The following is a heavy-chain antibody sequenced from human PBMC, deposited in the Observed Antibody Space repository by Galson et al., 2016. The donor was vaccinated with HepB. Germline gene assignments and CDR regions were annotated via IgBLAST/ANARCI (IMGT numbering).Heavy chain of an antibody. V-gene: IGHV4-59*12. CDR1: GGSIYTYF. D-gene: IGHD1-26*01. CDR2: IYYSGST. Sequence: SETLSLTCTVSGGSIYTYFWNWIRQPPGKGLEWIAYIYYSGSTNYNPSLKSRVTISVDTSKNQFSLNLSSVTAADTAVYYCARAHIVGATQFDSWGQGSLVTVSS. J-gene: IGHJ4*02. CDR3: ARAHIVGATQFDS.